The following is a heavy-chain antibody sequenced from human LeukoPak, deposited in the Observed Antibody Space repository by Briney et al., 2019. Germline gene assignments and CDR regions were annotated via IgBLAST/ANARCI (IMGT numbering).Heavy chain of an antibody. CDR3: ARDRKYYYHMDV. D-gene: IGHD1-14*01. Sequence: SETLSLTCAVYGGSFSGYYWSWIRQPPGKGLEWIGEINHSGSTYYNPSLKSRVTISVDTSKNQFSLKLSSLTAADTAVYYCARDRKYYYHMDVWGKGTTVTVSS. J-gene: IGHJ6*03. CDR2: INHSGST. V-gene: IGHV4-34*01. CDR1: GGSFSGYY.